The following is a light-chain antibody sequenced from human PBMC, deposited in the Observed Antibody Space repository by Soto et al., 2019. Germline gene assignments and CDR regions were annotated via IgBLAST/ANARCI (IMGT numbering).Light chain of an antibody. CDR2: DAS. Sequence: EIVLTQSPATQSLSPGERATLSCRASQNVRTYLAWYQQKPGQAPRLLIYDASNRANGIPARFTGSGSGTDFTLTISSLEPEDFAIYYCQQRGYPFTFGPGTKVDIK. V-gene: IGKV3-11*01. CDR1: QNVRTY. J-gene: IGKJ3*01. CDR3: QQRGYPFT.